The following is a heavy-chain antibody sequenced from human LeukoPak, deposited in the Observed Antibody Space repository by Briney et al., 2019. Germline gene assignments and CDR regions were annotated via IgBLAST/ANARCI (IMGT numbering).Heavy chain of an antibody. D-gene: IGHD2-21*01. J-gene: IGHJ4*02. CDR3: ARDYTSFIVGNMLLD. V-gene: IGHV3-33*01. CDR1: GFTFSNFG. CDR2: IWHDGSTK. Sequence: PGGSLRLSCAASGFTFSNFGMHWVRQAPGKGLEWVAVIWHDGSTKYYADSVKGRFTISRDNSKNTLSLQMNSLRAEDTAVYYCARDYTSFIVGNMLLDWGQGTLVTVSS.